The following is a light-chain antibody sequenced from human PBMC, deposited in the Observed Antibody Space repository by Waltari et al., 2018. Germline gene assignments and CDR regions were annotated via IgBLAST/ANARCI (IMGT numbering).Light chain of an antibody. V-gene: IGKV3D-20*01. CDR1: PNIRGAY. J-gene: IGKJ4*01. Sequence: EIVLKQSTATLSLSPGERATLSSGASPNIRGAYLTWYQQKPGLAPRLLIYDTAIRAAGVPDRFSGSGSGTDFTLTISRLDPEDFALYFCQQYANSPLTLGGGTKVEF. CDR2: DTA. CDR3: QQYANSPLT.